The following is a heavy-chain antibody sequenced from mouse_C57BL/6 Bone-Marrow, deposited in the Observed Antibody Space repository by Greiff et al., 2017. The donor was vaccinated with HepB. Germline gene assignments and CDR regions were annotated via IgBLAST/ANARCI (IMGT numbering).Heavy chain of an antibody. D-gene: IGHD2-1*01. CDR3: TYGNSGMDY. J-gene: IGHJ4*01. CDR1: GFTFSNYW. V-gene: IGHV6-3*01. CDR2: IRLKSDNYAT. Sequence: EVKLMESGGGLVQPGGSMKLSCVASGFTFSNYWMNWVRQSPEKGLEWVAQIRLKSDNYATHYAESVKGRFTISRDDSKSSVYLQMNNLRAEDTGIYYCTYGNSGMDYWGQGTSVTVSS.